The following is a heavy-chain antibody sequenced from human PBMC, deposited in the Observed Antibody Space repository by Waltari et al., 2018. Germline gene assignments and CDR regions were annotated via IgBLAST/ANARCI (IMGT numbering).Heavy chain of an antibody. J-gene: IGHJ4*02. CDR2: IKPDGGEK. CDR1: GFTFSSDW. CDR3: ARFGVEAGLDG. D-gene: IGHD3-3*01. V-gene: IGHV3-7*01. Sequence: EVQLVVSGGGLVRPGGSLRLPCASSGFTFSSDWMSWVRQAPGKGLELVANIKPDGGEKFYADSVKGRFTISRDNARNSLYLQMTSLRVEDTAVYYCARFGVEAGLDGWGQGTLVTVSS.